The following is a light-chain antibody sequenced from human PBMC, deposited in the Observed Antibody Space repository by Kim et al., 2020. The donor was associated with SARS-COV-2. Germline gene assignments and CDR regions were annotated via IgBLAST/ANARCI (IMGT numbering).Light chain of an antibody. J-gene: IGKJ2*01. Sequence: DIQMTQSPSTLSASVGDRVTITCRASHSISSWLAWYQQKAGKAPKVLIYKASTLESGVPSRFSGSGAGTEFTLTITSLQPDDFATYYCQQYSSYPYTFGQGNKLE. V-gene: IGKV1-5*03. CDR3: QQYSSYPYT. CDR2: KAS. CDR1: HSISSW.